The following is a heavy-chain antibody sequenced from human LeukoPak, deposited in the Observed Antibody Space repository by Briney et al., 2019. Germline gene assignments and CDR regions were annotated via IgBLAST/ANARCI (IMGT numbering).Heavy chain of an antibody. J-gene: IGHJ3*02. CDR2: IIPIFGTA. CDR3: ARERDAFDI. Sequence: SVKVSCKASGYTFTGYYMHWVLQAPGQGLEWMGGIIPIFGTANYAQKFQGRVTITTDESTSTAYMELSSLRSEDTAVYYCARERDAFDIWGQGTMVTVSS. V-gene: IGHV1-69*05. CDR1: GYTFTGYY.